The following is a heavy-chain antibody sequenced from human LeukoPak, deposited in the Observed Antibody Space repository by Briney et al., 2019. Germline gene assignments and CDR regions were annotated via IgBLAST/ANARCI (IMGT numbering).Heavy chain of an antibody. J-gene: IGHJ4*02. V-gene: IGHV4-59*01. D-gene: IGHD3-10*01. Sequence: SETLSLTCTVSGGSISSYYWSWIRQPPGKGLEWIGYIYYSGSTNYNPSLKSRATISVDTSKNQFSLKLSSVTAADTAVYYCARVHAMVRGVIDYWGQGTLITVSS. CDR3: ARVHAMVRGVIDY. CDR2: IYYSGST. CDR1: GGSISSYY.